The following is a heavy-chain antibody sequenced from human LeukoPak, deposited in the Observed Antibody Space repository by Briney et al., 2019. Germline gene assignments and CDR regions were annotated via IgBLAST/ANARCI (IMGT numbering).Heavy chain of an antibody. D-gene: IGHD3-9*01. CDR3: AKWGDYDVLTGYYDPDN. V-gene: IGHV3-23*01. J-gene: IGHJ4*02. CDR1: PPHTTPHA. Sequence: PGPSQTLPCPPPPPHTTPHAMSWARHPPGNRLEWVSAIVVTGANTYHADSVKRRFHIPRDNPRNTLYLQMNSLRAEDTAVYYCAKWGDYDVLTGYYDPDNWGQGTLVTVSS. CDR2: IVVTGANT.